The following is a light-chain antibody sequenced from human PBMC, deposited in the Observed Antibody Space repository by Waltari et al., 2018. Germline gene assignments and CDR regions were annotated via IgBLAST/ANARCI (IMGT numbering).Light chain of an antibody. V-gene: IGLV2-23*02. CDR3: CSYAGNYIWV. Sequence: QPALTQPASVSGSPGQSVTISCPGASRDIGSYVFASWYQQHPGNTPKLIICDVSKRPSGVSDRFSGSKSGDTASLTISGLQFEDEADYYCCSYAGNYIWVFGGGTRLTVL. CDR2: DVS. J-gene: IGLJ3*02. CDR1: SRDIGSYVF.